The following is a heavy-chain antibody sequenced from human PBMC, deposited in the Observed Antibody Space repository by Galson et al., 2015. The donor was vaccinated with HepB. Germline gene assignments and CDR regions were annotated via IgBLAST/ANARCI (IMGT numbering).Heavy chain of an antibody. CDR2: IYHSGST. Sequence: LSLTCTVSGGSISSGGYFWSWIRQPPGKGLEWIGYIYHSGSTYYNPSLKSRVTISVDRSKNQFSLKLSSVTAADTAVYYCARDSQYYDILTGYRRNDAFDIWGQGTMVAVS. D-gene: IGHD3-9*01. V-gene: IGHV4-30-2*01. J-gene: IGHJ3*02. CDR1: GGSISSGGYF. CDR3: ARDSQYYDILTGYRRNDAFDI.